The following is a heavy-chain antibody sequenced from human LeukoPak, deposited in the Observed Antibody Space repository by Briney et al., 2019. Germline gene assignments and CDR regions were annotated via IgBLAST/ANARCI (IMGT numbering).Heavy chain of an antibody. V-gene: IGHV4-38-2*01. J-gene: IGHJ6*04. CDR3: ARASGSYGSASYYYYGMDV. CDR2: IFHSGST. Sequence: PSETLSLTCAVSGYSISSGYYWGWIRQPPGKGLEWIGSIFHSGSTYYNPSLKSRVNMSVDTSKNQISLKLSSVTAADTAVYYCARASGSYGSASYYYYGMDVWGKGTTVTVSS. CDR1: GYSISSGYY. D-gene: IGHD3-10*01.